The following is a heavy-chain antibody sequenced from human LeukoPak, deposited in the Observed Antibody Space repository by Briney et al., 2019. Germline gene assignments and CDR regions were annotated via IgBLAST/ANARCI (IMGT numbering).Heavy chain of an antibody. CDR3: AKSTGYSTTGRDFDS. D-gene: IGHD6-13*01. CDR2: ISYDGSDK. Sequence: PGGSLRLSCAASGITLRSYGMHWVRQAPGKGLEWVAVISYDGSDKYYADSVKGRFTISRDNSKNTLYLQMNSLRVEDTAVYYCAKSTGYSTTGRDFDSWGRGALVTVSS. J-gene: IGHJ4*02. V-gene: IGHV3-30*18. CDR1: GITLRSYG.